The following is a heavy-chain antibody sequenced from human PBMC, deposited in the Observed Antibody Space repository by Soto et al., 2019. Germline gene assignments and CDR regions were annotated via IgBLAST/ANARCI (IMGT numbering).Heavy chain of an antibody. CDR2: INAGNGNT. CDR1: GYTFTSYY. J-gene: IGHJ5*02. Sequence: GASVKVSCKASGYTFTSYYMHWVRQAPGQGLEWMGWINAGNGNTKYSQKFQGRVTITRDTSASTAYMELSSLRSEDTAVYYCASGGYCSGGSCYSSWFDPWGQGTLVTVSS. V-gene: IGHV1-3*01. D-gene: IGHD2-15*01. CDR3: ASGGYCSGGSCYSSWFDP.